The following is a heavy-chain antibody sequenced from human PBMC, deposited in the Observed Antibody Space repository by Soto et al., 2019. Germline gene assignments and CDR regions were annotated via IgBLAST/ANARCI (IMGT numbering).Heavy chain of an antibody. D-gene: IGHD2-2*01. CDR3: AKNGCTSCYAGPMSHSMDV. CDR2: ISGSGGST. J-gene: IGHJ6*02. CDR1: GFTFSSYA. V-gene: IGHV3-23*01. Sequence: GGSLRLSCAASGFTFSSYAMSWVRQAPGKGLEWVSAISGSGGSTYYADSVKGRFTISRDNSKNTLNLQMNSLRAEDTAVYYCAKNGCTSCYAGPMSHSMDVWGQGTTVTVSS.